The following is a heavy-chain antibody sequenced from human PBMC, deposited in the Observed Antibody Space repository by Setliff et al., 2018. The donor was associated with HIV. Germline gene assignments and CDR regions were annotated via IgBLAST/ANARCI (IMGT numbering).Heavy chain of an antibody. V-gene: IGHV3-21*01. CDR2: ISSSGNFI. CDR1: GFIFSGYT. J-gene: IGHJ4*02. Sequence: PGGSLRLSCAASGFIFSGYTMVWVCQAPGKGLEWVSSISSSGNFIYYEDSVKGRFTVSRDNVQNSVYLQMDSLRVEDTGFYYCARDPYWLEGYFDYWGPGTLVTVSS. D-gene: IGHD6-19*01. CDR3: ARDPYWLEGYFDY.